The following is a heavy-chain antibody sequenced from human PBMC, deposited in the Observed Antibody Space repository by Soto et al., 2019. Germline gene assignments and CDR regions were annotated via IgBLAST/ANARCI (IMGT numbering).Heavy chain of an antibody. J-gene: IGHJ4*02. CDR2: IYYSGRT. V-gene: IGHV4-59*01. Sequence: QVQLQESGPGLVKPSETLSLTCSISGGSISDYQWNWIRQPPGKGLEWIGYIYYSGRTNYNPSLKSRLTISLDTSTRQFSLRLRSVTAADTAVYYCASMRGLGEISAYLDYWGQGALVTVSS. CDR1: GGSISDYQ. D-gene: IGHD3-16*01. CDR3: ASMRGLGEISAYLDY.